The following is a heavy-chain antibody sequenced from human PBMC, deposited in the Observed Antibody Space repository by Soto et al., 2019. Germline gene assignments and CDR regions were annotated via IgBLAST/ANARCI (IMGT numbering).Heavy chain of an antibody. CDR3: SIFREPTRSAL. J-gene: IGHJ4*02. CDR2: FCCSGTT. Sequence: AETLSLTCTVSGASIESIPYFWGWIRQPPGKGLEWIGYFCCSGTTSYNPSLRSRVTISVDTSKNQISLRLSSVTATDTAVYYCSIFREPTRSALWGPGTLVT. V-gene: IGHV4-39*01. CDR1: GASIESIPYF. D-gene: IGHD1-26*01.